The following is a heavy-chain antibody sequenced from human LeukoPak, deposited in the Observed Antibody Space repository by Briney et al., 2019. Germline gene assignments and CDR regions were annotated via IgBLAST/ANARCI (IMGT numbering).Heavy chain of an antibody. J-gene: IGHJ4*02. CDR2: IIPIFGTA. CDR3: GRGRAPSSSPTYYFDY. CDR1: GGTFSSYA. D-gene: IGHD6-13*01. V-gene: IGHV1-69*13. Sequence: SVKVSCKASGGTFSSYAISWVRQAPGQGLEWMGGIIPIFGTANYAQKFQGRVTITADESTSTAYMELSSLRSEDTAVYYCGRGRAPSSSPTYYFDYWGQGTLVTVSS.